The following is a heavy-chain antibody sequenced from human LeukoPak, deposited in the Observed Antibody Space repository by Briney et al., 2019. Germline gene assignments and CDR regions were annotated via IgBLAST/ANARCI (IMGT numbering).Heavy chain of an antibody. CDR2: ISYDGSNK. CDR1: GFTFSSYA. Sequence: PGGSLRLSCAASGFTFSSYAMHWVRQAPGKGLEWVAVISYDGSNKYYADSVKGRFTISRDNSKNTLYLQMNSLRAEDTAVYYCAREAGRYWGQGTLVTVSS. CDR3: AREAGRY. V-gene: IGHV3-30-3*01. J-gene: IGHJ4*02.